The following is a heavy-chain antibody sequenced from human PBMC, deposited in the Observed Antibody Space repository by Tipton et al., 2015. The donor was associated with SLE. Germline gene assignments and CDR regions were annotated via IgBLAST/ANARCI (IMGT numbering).Heavy chain of an antibody. J-gene: IGHJ3*02. CDR2: IYYSGNT. CDR1: GGSISSHY. CDR3: ARGLGIAAAYYAFGI. V-gene: IGHV4-59*11. D-gene: IGHD6-13*01. Sequence: GLVKPSETLSLPCTVSGGSISSHYWSWIRQPPGKGLEWIGDIYYSGNTNYNPSLKSRITISVDTSKNQFSLKLSSVTAADTAVYLCARGLGIAAAYYAFGIWGQGTMVTVSS.